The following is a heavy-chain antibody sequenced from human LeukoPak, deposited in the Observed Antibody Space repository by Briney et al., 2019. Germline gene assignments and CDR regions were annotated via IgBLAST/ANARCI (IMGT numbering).Heavy chain of an antibody. D-gene: IGHD3-16*01. V-gene: IGHV3-30-3*01. CDR3: ASLGGFDY. J-gene: IGHJ4*02. Sequence: GGSLRLSCAASGFTFSSYAMHWVRQAPGKGLEWVAVISYDGSNKYYADSVKGRFTISRDNSENTLYLQMNSLRAEDTAVYYCASLGGFDYWGQGTLVTVSS. CDR2: ISYDGSNK. CDR1: GFTFSSYA.